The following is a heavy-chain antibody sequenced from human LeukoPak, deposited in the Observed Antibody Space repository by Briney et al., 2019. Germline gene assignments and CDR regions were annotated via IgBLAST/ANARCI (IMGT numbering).Heavy chain of an antibody. J-gene: IGHJ4*02. CDR3: ARGKGQWLVHAPSHFDY. CDR1: GYTFTSYG. V-gene: IGHV1-18*01. Sequence: ASVKVSCKASGYTFTSYGISWVRQAPGQGLEWMGWISAYNGNTNYAQKLQGRVTMTTDTSTSTAYMELRSLRSDDTAVYYCARGKGQWLVHAPSHFDYWGQGTLVTVSS. CDR2: ISAYNGNT. D-gene: IGHD6-19*01.